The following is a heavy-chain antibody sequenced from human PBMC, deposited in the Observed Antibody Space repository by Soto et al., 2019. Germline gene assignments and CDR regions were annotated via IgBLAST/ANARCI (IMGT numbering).Heavy chain of an antibody. CDR1: GFTFSSYG. Sequence: GGSLRLSCAASGFTFSSYGMHWVRQAPGKGLEWVAVISYDGSNKYYADSVKGRFTISRDNSKNTLYLQMNSLRAEDTAVYYCAKEERYYYDSSGYYYLDYWGQGT. V-gene: IGHV3-30*18. CDR3: AKEERYYYDSSGYYYLDY. D-gene: IGHD3-22*01. CDR2: ISYDGSNK. J-gene: IGHJ4*02.